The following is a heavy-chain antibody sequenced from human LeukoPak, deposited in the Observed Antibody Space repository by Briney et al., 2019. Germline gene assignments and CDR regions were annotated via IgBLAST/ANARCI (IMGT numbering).Heavy chain of an antibody. J-gene: IGHJ4*02. CDR1: GFTFSDAW. CDR3: ATELLSHFDY. Sequence: GGSLRLSCEASGFTFSDAWMSWVRQAPGRGLEWVGRIQREIDGGTTDYAAPVKGRFTISRDDSKDTLYLQMNSLKIEDTAVYYCATELLSHFDYWSQGTLVTVSS. D-gene: IGHD2-21*02. CDR2: IQREIDGGTT. V-gene: IGHV3-15*01.